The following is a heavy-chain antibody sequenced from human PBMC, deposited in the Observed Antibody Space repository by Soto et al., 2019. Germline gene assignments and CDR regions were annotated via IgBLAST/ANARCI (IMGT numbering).Heavy chain of an antibody. V-gene: IGHV1-18*04. D-gene: IGHD5-18*01. CDR2: ISAYNGNT. CDR3: ASSESGYSYGYGAFDI. CDR1: GYTFTSYG. Sequence: ASVKVSCKASGYTFTSYGISWVRQAPGQGLEWMGWISAYNGNTNYAQKLQGRVTMTTDTSTSTAYMELRSLRTDDTAVYYCASSESGYSYGYGAFDIWGQGTMVTVSS. J-gene: IGHJ3*02.